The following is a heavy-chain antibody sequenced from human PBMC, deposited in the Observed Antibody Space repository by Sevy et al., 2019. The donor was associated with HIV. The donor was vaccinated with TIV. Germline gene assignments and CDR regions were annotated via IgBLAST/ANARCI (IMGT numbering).Heavy chain of an antibody. J-gene: IGHJ5*02. CDR2: ISRTSTTT. CDR1: GFTFSTYS. CDR3: AREAYYYDSREENWFDP. D-gene: IGHD3-22*01. Sequence: GGSLRLSCKACGFTFSTYSMHWVRQAPGKGLEWVSSISRTSTTTYYADSAKGRFTISRDNAKNSLYLQMNSLRDEDTAVYYCAREAYYYDSREENWFDPWGQGTLVTVSS. V-gene: IGHV3-48*02.